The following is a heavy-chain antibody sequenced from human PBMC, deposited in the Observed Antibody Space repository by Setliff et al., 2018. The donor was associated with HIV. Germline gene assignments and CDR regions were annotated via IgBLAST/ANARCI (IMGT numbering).Heavy chain of an antibody. Sequence: SETLSLTCTVSGASISSSSHYWGWIRRPPGKGLEWMGFNYYSGTTYHNPSLRSRVAISLDTSRNQFSLDLSSVTAADTAVYYCARHRDGGTYPLDYWGQGTLVTVSS. CDR2: NYYSGTT. D-gene: IGHD1-26*01. V-gene: IGHV4-39*07. CDR3: ARHRDGGTYPLDY. CDR1: GASISSSSHY. J-gene: IGHJ4*02.